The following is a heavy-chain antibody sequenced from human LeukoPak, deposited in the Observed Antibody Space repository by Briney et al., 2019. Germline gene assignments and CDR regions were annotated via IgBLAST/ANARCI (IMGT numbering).Heavy chain of an antibody. D-gene: IGHD6-19*01. J-gene: IGHJ4*02. CDR1: GGSISSYY. CDR2: ISYSGST. CDR3: AKHIDNGWYAF. V-gene: IGHV4-59*08. Sequence: PSETLSLTCTVSGGSISSYYWSWIRQPPGKGLEWIGYISYSGSTNYNPSLKSRVTMSVDRSRNQFSLKLNSVTAADTAVYYCAKHIDNGWYAFWGQGTLVTVPS.